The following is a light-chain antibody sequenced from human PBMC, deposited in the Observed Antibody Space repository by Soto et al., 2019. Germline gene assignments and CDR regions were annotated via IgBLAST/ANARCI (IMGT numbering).Light chain of an antibody. CDR3: QQSYTTSFT. CDR1: QNILTY. Sequence: DIQMTQSPSSLSASVGDRVTITCRASQNILTYLNWYQQKSGKAPKLLIYAASSLESGVPSRLSGSGYGTDFTLTISSLQPEDSATYYCQQSYTTSFTFGPGPKVDIK. CDR2: AAS. V-gene: IGKV1-39*01. J-gene: IGKJ3*01.